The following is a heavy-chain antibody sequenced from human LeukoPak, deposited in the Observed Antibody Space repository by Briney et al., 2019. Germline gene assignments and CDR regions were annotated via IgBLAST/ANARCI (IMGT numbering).Heavy chain of an antibody. CDR3: AISGLGFREFRGLDY. Sequence: GGSLRLSCAASGFTFSSYSMNWVRQAPGKGLEWVSVIFSSGPTYYADSVKGRFTISRDTSKNALYLQMNSLRAQDTAVYYCAISGLGFREFRGLDYWGQGTLVTVSS. CDR1: GFTFSSYS. D-gene: IGHD3-10*01. J-gene: IGHJ4*02. CDR2: IFSSGPT. V-gene: IGHV3-53*01.